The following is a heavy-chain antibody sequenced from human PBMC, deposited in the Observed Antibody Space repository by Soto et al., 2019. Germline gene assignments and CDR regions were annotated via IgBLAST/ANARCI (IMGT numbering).Heavy chain of an antibody. V-gene: IGHV3-23*01. J-gene: IGHJ5*02. Sequence: EVQLLESGGGLVQPGGSLRLFCAASGFTFSNYAMSWVRQAPGKGLEWVSAISAGGRSTYYADSVKGRFTISRDDSKNTLYLQMNSLRDEDTALYYCAKDSVIIPIGWFDPWGQGTLVTVSS. D-gene: IGHD3-16*01. CDR2: ISAGGRST. CDR1: GFTFSNYA. CDR3: AKDSVIIPIGWFDP.